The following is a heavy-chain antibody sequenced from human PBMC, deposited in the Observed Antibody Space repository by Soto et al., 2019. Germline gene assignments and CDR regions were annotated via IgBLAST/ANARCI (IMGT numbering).Heavy chain of an antibody. CDR2: ISISSTSI. V-gene: IGHV3-48*02. CDR3: AVRWDYFDY. Sequence: EVQLVESGGGLVQPGGSLRLSCAASGFTFSSYSMNWIRQAPGKGLEWVSYISISSTSIYYADSVRGRFTISRDNAKNSLYLQMNSLRDEDTAVYYCAVRWDYFDYWGQGTLVTVSS. CDR1: GFTFSSYS. J-gene: IGHJ4*02. D-gene: IGHD3-16*01.